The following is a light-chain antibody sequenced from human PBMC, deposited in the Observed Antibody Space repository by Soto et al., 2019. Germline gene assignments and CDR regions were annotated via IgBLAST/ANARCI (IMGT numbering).Light chain of an antibody. Sequence: QSVLTQPPSASASLGASVKLTCTLSSGHTSYAIAWHQQQPEKGPRFLMNLNNDGSHIKGDGIPDRFSGSSSGAERYLTISSLQSEDEADYYCQTWGTGMVFGGGTQLTVL. CDR1: SGHTSYA. J-gene: IGLJ3*02. CDR2: LNNDGSH. V-gene: IGLV4-69*01. CDR3: QTWGTGMV.